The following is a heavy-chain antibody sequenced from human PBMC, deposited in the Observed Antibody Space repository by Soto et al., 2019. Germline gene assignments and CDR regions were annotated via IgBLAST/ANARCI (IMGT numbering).Heavy chain of an antibody. CDR1: GGSFSGYY. CDR2: INHSGST. J-gene: IGHJ4*02. V-gene: IGHV4-34*01. D-gene: IGHD3-22*01. Sequence: QVQLQQWGAGLLKPSETLSLTCAVYGGSFSGYYWSWIRQPPGKGLEWIGEINHSGSTNYNPSLKSRVTISVDTSKNQFSLKLSSVTAADTAVYYSARGRRRYYYDSSGYPIGFDYWGQGTLVTVSS. CDR3: ARGRRRYYYDSSGYPIGFDY.